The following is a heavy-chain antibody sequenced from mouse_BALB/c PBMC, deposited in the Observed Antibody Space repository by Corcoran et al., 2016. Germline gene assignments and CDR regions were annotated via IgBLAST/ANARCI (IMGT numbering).Heavy chain of an antibody. CDR3: ARGGYDGAWFAY. D-gene: IGHD2-2*01. V-gene: IGHV1S136*01. J-gene: IGHJ3*01. Sequence: VQLQQAEPELVKPGDSVKMSCKASGNKFTSSVMHWVKQKPGEGLDWIGDINPYNDGTKYNEKFKGKATLTSEKSSSTAYMELSSLTSEDSAVYCCARGGYDGAWFAYWGQGTLVTVSA. CDR1: GNKFTSSV. CDR2: INPYNDGT.